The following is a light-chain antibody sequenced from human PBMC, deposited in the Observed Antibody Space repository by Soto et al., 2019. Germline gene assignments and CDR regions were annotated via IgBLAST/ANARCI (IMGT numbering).Light chain of an antibody. CDR1: QSISNY. CDR2: AAS. J-gene: IGKJ2*01. CDR3: QKLKSYLYT. Sequence: DIQLTQSPSFLSASVGDRVTITCRASQSISNYLAWYQQKPGKVPQLLIYAASTLQSGVPSRFSGSGSGTEFTLTISSLQPEDFATYYCQKLKSYLYTFGQGTQLDIK. V-gene: IGKV1-9*01.